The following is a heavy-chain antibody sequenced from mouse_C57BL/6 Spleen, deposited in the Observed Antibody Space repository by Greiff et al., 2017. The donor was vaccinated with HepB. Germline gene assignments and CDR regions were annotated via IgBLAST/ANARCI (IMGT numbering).Heavy chain of an antibody. CDR2: IYPGDGDT. J-gene: IGHJ4*01. CDR3: AREGFITTVVDAMDY. Sequence: VQLQQSGAELVKPGASVKISCKASGYAFSSYWMNWVKQRPGKGLEWIGQIYPGDGDTNYNGKFKGKATLTADKSSSTAYMQLSSLTSEDSAVYFCAREGFITTVVDAMDYWGQGTSVTVSS. V-gene: IGHV1-80*01. CDR1: GYAFSSYW. D-gene: IGHD1-1*01.